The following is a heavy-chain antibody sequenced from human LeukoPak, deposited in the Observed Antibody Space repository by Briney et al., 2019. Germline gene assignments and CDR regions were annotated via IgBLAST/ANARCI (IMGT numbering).Heavy chain of an antibody. D-gene: IGHD5-12*01. Sequence: ASVKVSCKASGYTFTCYYMHWVRQAPGQGLEWMGWINPNSGGTNYAQKFQGRVTMTRDTSISTAYMELSRLRSDDTAVYYCARVLAYSGYDVVPKFDYWGQGTLVTVSS. CDR2: INPNSGGT. CDR3: ARVLAYSGYDVVPKFDY. V-gene: IGHV1-2*02. CDR1: GYTFTCYY. J-gene: IGHJ4*02.